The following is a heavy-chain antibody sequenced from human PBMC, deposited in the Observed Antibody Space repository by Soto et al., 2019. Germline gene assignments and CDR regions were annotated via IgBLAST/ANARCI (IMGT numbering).Heavy chain of an antibody. D-gene: IGHD1-20*01. CDR1: GYTFTNFG. CDR2: ISAYTDTP. V-gene: IGHV1-18*01. CDR3: ARVITGVEGSFDP. J-gene: IGHJ5*02. Sequence: DSVRVSCKAAGYTFTNFGVTWVRRAPGQGLEWMGWISAYTDTPNYAQKFQGRVTMTIDTSTSTAYMDLRSLTSDDTAVYYCARVITGVEGSFDPWGQGTLVTFSS.